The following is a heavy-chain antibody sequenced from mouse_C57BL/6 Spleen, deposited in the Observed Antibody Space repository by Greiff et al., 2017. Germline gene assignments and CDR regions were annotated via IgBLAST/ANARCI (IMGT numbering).Heavy chain of an antibody. J-gene: IGHJ3*01. CDR3: ARPYDYDVGLFAY. D-gene: IGHD2-4*01. CDR1: GFTFTDYY. CDR2: IRNKANGYTT. V-gene: IGHV7-3*01. Sequence: EVKVVESGGGLVQPGGSLSLSCAASGFTFTDYYMSWVRQPPGKALEWLGFIRNKANGYTTEYSASVKGRFTISRDNSQSILYLQMNALRAEDSATYYCARPYDYDVGLFAYWGQGTLVTVSA.